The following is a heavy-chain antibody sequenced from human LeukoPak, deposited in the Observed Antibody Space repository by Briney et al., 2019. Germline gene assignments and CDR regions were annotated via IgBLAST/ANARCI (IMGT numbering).Heavy chain of an antibody. CDR3: ARGVVGATTDFDY. Sequence: PSETLSLTCAVYGGSFSGYYWSWIRQPPGKGLEWIGEINHSGSTNYNPSLKSRVTISVATTKNQFSLKLSSVTAADTAVYYCARGVVGATTDFDYWGQGTLVTVSS. CDR2: INHSGST. D-gene: IGHD1-26*01. CDR1: GGSFSGYY. J-gene: IGHJ4*02. V-gene: IGHV4-34*01.